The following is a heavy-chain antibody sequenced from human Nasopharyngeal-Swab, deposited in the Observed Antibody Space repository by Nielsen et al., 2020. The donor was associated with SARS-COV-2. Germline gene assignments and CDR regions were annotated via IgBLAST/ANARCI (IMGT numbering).Heavy chain of an antibody. CDR2: ISSSSSYT. CDR3: AREYSGSYLGVDY. J-gene: IGHJ4*02. CDR1: GFTFSDYY. D-gene: IGHD1-26*01. Sequence: GGSLRLSCAASGFTFSDYYMSWIRQAPGKGLEWVSYISSSSSYTNYADSVNGRFTISRDNAKNSLYLQMNSLRAEDTAVYYCAREYSGSYLGVDYWGQGTLVTVSS. V-gene: IGHV3-11*06.